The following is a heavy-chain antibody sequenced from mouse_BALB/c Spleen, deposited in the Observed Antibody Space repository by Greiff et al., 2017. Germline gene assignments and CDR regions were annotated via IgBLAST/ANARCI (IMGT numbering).Heavy chain of an antibody. CDR3: ARYYDGYYGEYFDY. Sequence: QLQQSGPELVKPGASVKMSCKASGYTFTSYVMHWVKQKPGQGLEWIGYINPYNDGTKYNEKFKGKATLTSDKSSSTAYMELSSLTSEDSAVYYCARYYDGYYGEYFDYWGQGTTLTVSS. D-gene: IGHD2-3*01. J-gene: IGHJ2*01. CDR1: GYTFTSYV. CDR2: INPYNDGT. V-gene: IGHV1-14*01.